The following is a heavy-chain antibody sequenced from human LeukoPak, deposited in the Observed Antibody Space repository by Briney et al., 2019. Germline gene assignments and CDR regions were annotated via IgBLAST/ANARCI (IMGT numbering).Heavy chain of an antibody. CDR2: TRNKVNSYTT. D-gene: IGHD3-16*01. CDR1: GFTFSDYY. Sequence: PGGSLRLSCAASGFTFSDYYMDWVRQAPGEGLKWVGRTRNKVNSYTTEYAASVKGRFTISRDDSKNSLYLQMNSLKTEDTAVYYCAREFGRGFDYWGQGTLVTVSS. V-gene: IGHV3-72*01. CDR3: AREFGRGFDY. J-gene: IGHJ4*02.